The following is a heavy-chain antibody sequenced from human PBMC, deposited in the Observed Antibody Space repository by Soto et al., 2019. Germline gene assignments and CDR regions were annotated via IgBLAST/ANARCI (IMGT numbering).Heavy chain of an antibody. V-gene: IGHV3-23*01. CDR1: GFAFSSYA. CDR3: AKDRYYYDSSGPAGPYYYYGMDV. D-gene: IGHD3-22*01. CDR2: ISGSGGST. Sequence: QPGGSLRLSFAASGFAFSSYAMSWVRQAPGKGLEWVSAISGSGGSTYYADSVKGRFTISRDNSKNTLYLQMNSLRAGDTAVYYCAKDRYYYDSSGPAGPYYYYGMDVWGQGTTVTVSS. J-gene: IGHJ6*02.